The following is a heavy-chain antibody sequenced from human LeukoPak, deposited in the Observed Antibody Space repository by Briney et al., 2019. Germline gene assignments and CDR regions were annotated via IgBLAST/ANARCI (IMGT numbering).Heavy chain of an antibody. Sequence: ASVKVSCKASGYTFTSYDINWVRQATGQGLEWMGWMNPNSGNTGYAQKFQGRVTMTRNTSISTAYMELNSLRAEDTAVYYCARPTNDYYYYYYMDVWGKGTTVTVS. CDR2: MNPNSGNT. V-gene: IGHV1-8*01. CDR1: GYTFTSYD. CDR3: ARPTNDYYYYYYMDV. J-gene: IGHJ6*03.